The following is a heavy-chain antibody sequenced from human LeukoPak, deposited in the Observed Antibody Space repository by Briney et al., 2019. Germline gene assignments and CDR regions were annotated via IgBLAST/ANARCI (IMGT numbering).Heavy chain of an antibody. J-gene: IGHJ4*02. V-gene: IGHV3-21*01. Sequence: GGSLRLSCAASGFTFSSYSMNWVRQAPGKGLEWVSSISSSSSYIYYADSVKGRFTVSRDNAKNSLYLQMNSLRAEDTAVYYCARDLEYSYGNFDYWGQGTLVTVSS. CDR3: ARDLEYSYGNFDY. CDR1: GFTFSSYS. D-gene: IGHD5-18*01. CDR2: ISSSSSYI.